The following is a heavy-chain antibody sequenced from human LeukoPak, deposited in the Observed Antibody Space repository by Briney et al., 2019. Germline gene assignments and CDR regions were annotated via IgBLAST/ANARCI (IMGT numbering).Heavy chain of an antibody. D-gene: IGHD2-21*01. CDR2: IKAGNGDT. J-gene: IGHJ4*02. CDR1: GYIFTKYV. V-gene: IGHV1-3*01. CDR3: ARDDCGDTCYPGGY. Sequence: ASVKVSCKASGYIFTKYVVHWVRQATGQRPEWMGWIKAGNGDTKYSQNFQDRLTITRDTSASTVYMELSSLTSEDTALYYCARDDCGDTCYPGGYWGQGTLVTVSS.